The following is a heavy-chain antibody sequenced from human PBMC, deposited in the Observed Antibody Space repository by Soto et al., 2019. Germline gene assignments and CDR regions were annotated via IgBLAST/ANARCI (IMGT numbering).Heavy chain of an antibody. J-gene: IGHJ4*02. D-gene: IGHD3-9*01. Sequence: QVQLVQSGAEVKKPGSSVKVSCKASGGTFTNSAVVWVRQTPAQGLAWIGGIIPLFGRANYAQKFQGSVTITADESTTKAYLEVSSLRSEDPAGYYCATKVRYFGWVFDSWRQLPLVTVSS. CDR2: IIPLFGRA. V-gene: IGHV1-69*01. CDR3: ATKVRYFGWVFDS. CDR1: GGTFTNSA.